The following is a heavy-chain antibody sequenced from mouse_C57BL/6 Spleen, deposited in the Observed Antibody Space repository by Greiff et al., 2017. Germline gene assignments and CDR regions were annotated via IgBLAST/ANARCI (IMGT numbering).Heavy chain of an antibody. V-gene: IGHV1-72*01. CDR2: IDPNSGGT. Sequence: QVQLQQSGAELVKPGASVKLSCKASGYTFTSSWMHWVKQRPGRGLEWIGRIDPNSGGTKYNEQFKSKATLTVDKPSSTAYMQLSSLTSEYSAVYYCARSGGNYDYAMDYWGQGTSGTVSS. J-gene: IGHJ4*01. D-gene: IGHD2-1*01. CDR3: ARSGGNYDYAMDY. CDR1: GYTFTSSW.